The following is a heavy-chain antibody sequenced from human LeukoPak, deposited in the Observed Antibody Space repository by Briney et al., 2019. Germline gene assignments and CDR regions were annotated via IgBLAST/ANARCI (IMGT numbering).Heavy chain of an antibody. Sequence: GASVTVSCKASGGTFSSYAISWVRQAPGQGLEWMGGIIPIFGTANYAQKFQGRVTITADESTSTAYMELSSLRSEDTAVYYCARGGHTAMVNSDAFDIWGQGTMVTVSS. J-gene: IGHJ3*02. CDR2: IIPIFGTA. CDR3: ARGGHTAMVNSDAFDI. D-gene: IGHD5-18*01. CDR1: GGTFSSYA. V-gene: IGHV1-69*13.